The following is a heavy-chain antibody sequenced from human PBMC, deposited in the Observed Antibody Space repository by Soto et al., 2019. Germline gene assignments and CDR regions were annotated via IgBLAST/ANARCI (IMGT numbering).Heavy chain of an antibody. CDR1: GGTFSSYA. D-gene: IGHD6-25*01. J-gene: IGHJ4*02. V-gene: IGHV1-69*12. Sequence: QVQLVQSGAEVKKPGSSVKVSCKASGGTFSSYAVSWVRQAPGQGLECMGGIIPMFSTTNYAQKFQGRVTXXAXXSTSTAYMELSSLRSEDTAVYYCARELGSSGSFDYWGQGTLVTVAS. CDR2: IIPMFSTT. CDR3: ARELGSSGSFDY.